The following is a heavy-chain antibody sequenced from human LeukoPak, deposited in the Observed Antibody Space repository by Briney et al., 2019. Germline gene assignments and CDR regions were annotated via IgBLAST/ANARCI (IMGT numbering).Heavy chain of an antibody. CDR2: IIPIFGTA. CDR1: GYTFTSYG. V-gene: IGHV1-69*13. D-gene: IGHD3-9*01. J-gene: IGHJ5*02. Sequence: SVTVSCKASGYTFTSYGISWVRQAPGQGLEWMGGIIPIFGTANYAQKFQSRVTITADESTSTAYMELSSLRSEDTAVYYCARDDILRINWFDPWGQGTLVTVSS. CDR3: ARDDILRINWFDP.